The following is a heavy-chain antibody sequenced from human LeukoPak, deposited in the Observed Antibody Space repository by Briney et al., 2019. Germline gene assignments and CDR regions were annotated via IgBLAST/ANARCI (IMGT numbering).Heavy chain of an antibody. CDR1: GYTFTGHY. CDR3: AREAASRNFDY. J-gene: IGHJ4*02. V-gene: IGHV1-46*01. D-gene: IGHD1-14*01. CDR2: INPSGGST. Sequence: ASVKVPCKASGYTFTGHYMHWVRQAPGQGLEWMGIINPSGGSTSYAQKFQGRVTMTRDTSTSTVYMELSSLRSEDTAVYYCAREAASRNFDYWGQGTLVTVSS.